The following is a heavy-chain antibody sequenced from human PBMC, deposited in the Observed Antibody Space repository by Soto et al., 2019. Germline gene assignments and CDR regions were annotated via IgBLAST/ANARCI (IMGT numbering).Heavy chain of an antibody. CDR2: ISTSGTS. Sequence: PXATLSLTCTVSGASIRSYFWTWIRQPAGKGLDWIGRISTSGTSNYNPSLKSRVTMSVDTSKNHFSLNLSSVTAADTAVYYCAREAGPDRWFDPWGQGTLVTVSS. J-gene: IGHJ5*02. CDR1: GASIRSYF. V-gene: IGHV4-4*07. CDR3: AREAGPDRWFDP. D-gene: IGHD6-19*01.